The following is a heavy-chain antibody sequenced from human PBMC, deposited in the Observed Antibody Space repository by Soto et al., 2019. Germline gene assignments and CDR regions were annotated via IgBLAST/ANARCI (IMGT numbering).Heavy chain of an antibody. V-gene: IGHV3-30*18. Sequence: QVHLVESGGDVVQPGRSLRLSCAASGFSFSSYAIHWVRQAPGKGLEWVAVISYDGSDMYYGDSVKGRFTISRDNSNNTLYLQMNSLRPDDTALYYCAKDPRGIVGAGARLDSWGQGTLVIVSS. CDR3: AKDPRGIVGAGARLDS. CDR2: ISYDGSDM. J-gene: IGHJ4*02. CDR1: GFSFSSYA. D-gene: IGHD1-26*01.